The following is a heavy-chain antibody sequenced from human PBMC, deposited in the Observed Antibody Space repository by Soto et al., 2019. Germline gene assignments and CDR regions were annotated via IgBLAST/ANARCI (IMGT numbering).Heavy chain of an antibody. D-gene: IGHD2-8*01. CDR1: GYIFPIYH. CDR2: IDPSDSRT. Sequence: PGESLKISCEASGYIFPIYHISWVRQMSGKGLEWVGKIDPSDSRTMYRPSSRARITISVDKSINTAYLEWGRLKASDTAMYYCERHESNGDFDFWGPVTQVTVSS. CDR3: ERHESNGDFDF. J-gene: IGHJ4*02. V-gene: IGHV5-10-1*01.